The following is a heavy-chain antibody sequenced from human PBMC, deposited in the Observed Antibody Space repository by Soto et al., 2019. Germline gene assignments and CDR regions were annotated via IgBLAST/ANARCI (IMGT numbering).Heavy chain of an antibody. CDR1: GFTFSSYG. CDR2: IWDDGSNK. J-gene: IGHJ3*02. D-gene: IGHD4-17*01. CDR3: ERATVKDGGDDSFDI. Sequence: GGSLRLSCAASGFTFSSYGMHWVRQAPGKGLEWVADIWDDGSNKYYADSVKGRFTISRDNSKNTLYLQMNSLRAEDTAVYYCERATVKDGGDDSFDIWGQGTMVTVSS. V-gene: IGHV3-33*01.